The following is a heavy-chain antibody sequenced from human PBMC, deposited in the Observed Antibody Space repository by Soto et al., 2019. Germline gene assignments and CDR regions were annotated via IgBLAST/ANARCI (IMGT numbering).Heavy chain of an antibody. CDR3: ARDRGTGTTQTQGPVALTLSDPPHY. D-gene: IGHD1-1*01. V-gene: IGHV1-18*01. CDR1: GYTFTSYG. Sequence: ASVKVSCKASGYTFTSYGISWVRQAPGQGLEWMGWISAYNGNTNYAQMLQGRVTMTTDTSTSTAYMELSSLRSEDTAVYYCARDRGTGTTQTQGPVALTLSDPPHYWGQGTLVTVSS. CDR2: ISAYNGNT. J-gene: IGHJ4*02.